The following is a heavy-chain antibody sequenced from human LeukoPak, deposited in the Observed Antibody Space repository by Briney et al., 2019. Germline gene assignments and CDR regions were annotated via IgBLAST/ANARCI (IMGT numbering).Heavy chain of an antibody. V-gene: IGHV1-46*01. CDR1: GYTCTSYY. Sequence: GASVKVSCKASGYTCTSYYMHWVRQAPGHGLEWMGIINPSGGSTSYAQKFQGRVTMTRDTSTSTVYMELSSLRSEDTAVYYCARVLGDDYGPFDYWGQGTLVTVSS. CDR2: INPSGGST. D-gene: IGHD4-17*01. J-gene: IGHJ4*02. CDR3: ARVLGDDYGPFDY.